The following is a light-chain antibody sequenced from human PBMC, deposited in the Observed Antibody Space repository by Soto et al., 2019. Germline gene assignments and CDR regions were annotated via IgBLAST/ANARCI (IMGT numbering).Light chain of an antibody. CDR1: QGLSSS. Sequence: DIQLTQSPSFLSASVGDRVTITCRASQGLSSSLAWYQQRPGKAPQLLIYPASTLQSGVPARLSGSGSGTEFTLTISSLQSEDFATYYCQQLNAYPLTFGGGTKVEIK. CDR2: PAS. V-gene: IGKV1-9*01. J-gene: IGKJ4*01. CDR3: QQLNAYPLT.